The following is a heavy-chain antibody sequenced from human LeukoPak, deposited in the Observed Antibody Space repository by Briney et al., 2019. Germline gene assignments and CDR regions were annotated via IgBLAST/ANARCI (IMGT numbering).Heavy chain of an antibody. Sequence: SDTLSLTSTGSVDSISSISYYWGWIRQPPGKGLEWIGNIYYSGSTYYNPSLKSRVTISVDTSKNQFSLKLSSVTAADTAVYYCARGIAYWGQGTLVTVSS. J-gene: IGHJ4*02. CDR2: IYYSGST. CDR1: VDSISSISYY. CDR3: ARGIAY. V-gene: IGHV4-39*01.